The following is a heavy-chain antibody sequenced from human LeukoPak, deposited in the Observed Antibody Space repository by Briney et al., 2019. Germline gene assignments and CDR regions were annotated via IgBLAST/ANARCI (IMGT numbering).Heavy chain of an antibody. CDR2: IYHSGTT. D-gene: IGHD3-10*01. J-gene: IGHJ4*02. CDR3: ARHYYGSGTYYSDY. V-gene: IGHV4-39*01. Sequence: SETLSLTCTVSGGSISTSFYFWGWVRQPPGNGLEGIVSIYHSGTTYYNPSLKSRVTTSIDTSRNQFSLKLSSVTAEDTAVYYCARHYYGSGTYYSDYWGQGTLVTVSS. CDR1: GGSISTSFYF.